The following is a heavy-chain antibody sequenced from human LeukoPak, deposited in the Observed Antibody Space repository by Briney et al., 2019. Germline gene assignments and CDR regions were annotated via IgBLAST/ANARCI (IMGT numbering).Heavy chain of an antibody. CDR2: IKQDGSEK. Sequence: GGSLRLSCAASGFTFSSYWMSWVRQAPGKGPEGVANIKQDGSEKYYVDSVKGRFTISRDNAKNSLYLQMNSLRAEDTAVYYCARVAAPSYYFDYWGQGTLVTVSS. V-gene: IGHV3-7*01. CDR1: GFTFSSYW. D-gene: IGHD6-6*01. J-gene: IGHJ4*02. CDR3: ARVAAPSYYFDY.